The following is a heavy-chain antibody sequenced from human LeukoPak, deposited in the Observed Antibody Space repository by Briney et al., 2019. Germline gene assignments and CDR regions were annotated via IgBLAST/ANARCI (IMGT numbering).Heavy chain of an antibody. CDR2: IYTSGST. J-gene: IGHJ3*02. D-gene: IGHD1-26*01. CDR1: GGSISSYY. Sequence: SETLSLTCTVSGGSISSYYWSWIRQPAGKGLEWIGRIYTSGSTNYSPSLKSRVTMSVDTSKNQFSLKLHSVTAADTAVYYCARDRGTYSSAFDIWGQGTMVIVSS. CDR3: ARDRGTYSSAFDI. V-gene: IGHV4-4*07.